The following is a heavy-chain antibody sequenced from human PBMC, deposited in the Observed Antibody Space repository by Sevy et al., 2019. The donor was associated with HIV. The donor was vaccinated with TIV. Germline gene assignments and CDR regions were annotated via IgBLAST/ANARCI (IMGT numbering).Heavy chain of an antibody. CDR2: IKQDGSEK. CDR3: AREQGGWIAARPTDFDY. J-gene: IGHJ4*02. D-gene: IGHD6-6*01. CDR1: GFTFSSYW. V-gene: IGHV3-7*01. Sequence: GGSLRLSCAASGFTFSSYWMSWVRQAPGKGLEWVANIKQDGSEKYDVDSVKGRFTISRDNAKNSLYLQMNSLRAEDTAVYYCAREQGGWIAARPTDFDYWGQGTLVTVSS.